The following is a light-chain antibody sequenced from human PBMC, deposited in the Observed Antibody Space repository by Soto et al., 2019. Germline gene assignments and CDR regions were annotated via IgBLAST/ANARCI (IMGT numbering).Light chain of an antibody. Sequence: DVQMTQSPSTLSASVGDRVTITCRASQSISSWLAWYQQKPGKAPNLLIYKASSLESGVPSRFSGSGSGTEFTLTVRSLQPDDFATYYCKQYDSYPITFGGGTKV. CDR3: KQYDSYPIT. J-gene: IGKJ4*01. CDR1: QSISSW. V-gene: IGKV1-5*03. CDR2: KAS.